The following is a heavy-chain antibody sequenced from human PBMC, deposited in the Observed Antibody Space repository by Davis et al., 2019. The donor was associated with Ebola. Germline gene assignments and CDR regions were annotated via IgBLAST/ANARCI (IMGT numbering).Heavy chain of an antibody. Sequence: SETLSLTCTVSGGSISSGDYYWSWIRQPPGKGLEWIGEINHSGSTNYNPSLKSRVTISVDTSKNQFSLKLSSVTAADTAVYYCASLKQWLRGDVWGQGTTVTVSS. CDR2: INHSGST. CDR3: ASLKQWLRGDV. V-gene: IGHV4-39*07. D-gene: IGHD5-12*01. J-gene: IGHJ6*02. CDR1: GGSISSGDYY.